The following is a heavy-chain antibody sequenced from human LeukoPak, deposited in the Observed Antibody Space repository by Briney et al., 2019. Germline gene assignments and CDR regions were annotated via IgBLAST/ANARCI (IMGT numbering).Heavy chain of an antibody. CDR1: GFTFNNAW. CDR2: IKSKSDGATT. CDR3: TTLTTINVHGYY. Sequence: GGSLRLSCAVSGFTFNNAWMNWVRQAPGKGLGWVVRIKSKSDGATTDYAGPVKGRFIISRDDSKKMLYLQMDGLRTEDTAVYYCTTLTTINVHGYYWGQGTLVTVSS. J-gene: IGHJ4*02. D-gene: IGHD2-15*01. V-gene: IGHV3-15*01.